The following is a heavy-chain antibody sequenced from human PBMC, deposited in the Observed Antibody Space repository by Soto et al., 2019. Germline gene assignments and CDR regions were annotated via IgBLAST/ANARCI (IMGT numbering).Heavy chain of an antibody. V-gene: IGHV4-59*01. CDR3: VSYRGAFYFDH. Sequence: PSAPLALTCTFSGGSMSSNYWSWIRQSPAKGLEWIGFVYYGGTNYNPSFESRVTMSVDTPKKQFSLELSDVTAADTAVYYCVSYRGAFYFDHWGQGTLVTVSS. J-gene: IGHJ4*02. CDR2: VYYGGT. CDR1: GGSMSSNY. D-gene: IGHD4-4*01.